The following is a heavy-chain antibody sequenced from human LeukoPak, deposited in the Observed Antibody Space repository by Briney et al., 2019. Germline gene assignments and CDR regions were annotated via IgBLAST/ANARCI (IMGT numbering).Heavy chain of an antibody. J-gene: IGHJ4*02. CDR3: AKDIRRDGYNPRGGFDY. CDR2: ISWDGGST. V-gene: IGHV3-43D*03. CDR1: GFTFSSYW. D-gene: IGHD5-24*01. Sequence: GGSLRLSCAASGFTFSSYWMHWVRQAPGKGLEWVSLISWDGGSTYYADSVKGRFTISRDNSKNSLYLQMNSLRAEDTALYYCAKDIRRDGYNPRGGFDYWGQGTLVTVSS.